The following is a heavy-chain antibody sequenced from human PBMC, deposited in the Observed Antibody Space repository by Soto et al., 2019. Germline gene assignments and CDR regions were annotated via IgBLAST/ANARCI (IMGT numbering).Heavy chain of an antibody. J-gene: IGHJ5*02. CDR2: ISAYNGNT. Sequence: ASVKVSCKASGYTFTSYGISWVRQAPGQGLEWMGWISAYNGNTNYAQKLQGRVTMTTDTSTSTAYMELRSLRSDDTAGYYCGRVKNTVTNNWFDPWGKGTLVTVSS. CDR1: GYTFTSYG. V-gene: IGHV1-18*01. D-gene: IGHD4-17*01. CDR3: GRVKNTVTNNWFDP.